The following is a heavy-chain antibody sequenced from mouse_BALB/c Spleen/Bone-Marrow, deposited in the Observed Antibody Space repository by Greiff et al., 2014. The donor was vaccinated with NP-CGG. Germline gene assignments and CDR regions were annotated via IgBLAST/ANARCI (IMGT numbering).Heavy chain of an antibody. J-gene: IGHJ4*01. CDR3: ARSGKVRNAMDY. D-gene: IGHD2-14*01. CDR2: ISGYYGDA. V-gene: IGHV1S137*01. Sequence: QVQLQQPGAKLVRPGVSVKISCKGSGYTFTDHAMHWVKRSHAKSLEWIGLISGYYGDAIYNQKFKGKATMTVDKSPSTAYMELARLTSEDSAIYYCARSGKVRNAMDYRGQGTSVTVSS. CDR1: GYTFTDHA.